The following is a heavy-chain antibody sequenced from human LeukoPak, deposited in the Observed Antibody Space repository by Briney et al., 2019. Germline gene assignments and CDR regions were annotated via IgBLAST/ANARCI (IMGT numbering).Heavy chain of an antibody. CDR1: GFTFSGFA. CDR2: ISYDGSDK. CDR3: ASTYSSSWYHVGYAFDI. J-gene: IGHJ3*02. D-gene: IGHD6-13*01. Sequence: GGSLRLSCAASGFTFSGFALHWVRQAPGKGLEWVAVISYDGSDKYYADSVKSRFTISRDNSKNTLYLQMNSLRAEDTAVYYCASTYSSSWYHVGYAFDIWGQGTMVTVSS. V-gene: IGHV3-30*14.